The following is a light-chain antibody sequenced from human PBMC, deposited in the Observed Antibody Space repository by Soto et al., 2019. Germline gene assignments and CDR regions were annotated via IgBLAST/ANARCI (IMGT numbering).Light chain of an antibody. Sequence: SYELTQPPSVSVSPGQTASIPCSGDKLGDRFACWYQKKPGQSPVMVIYHDSRRPSGIPERFSGSNSGNTATLTISGTQAMDEADYYCQAWDSSTGVVFGGGTKLTVL. V-gene: IGLV3-1*01. CDR1: KLGDRF. CDR3: QAWDSSTGVV. CDR2: HDS. J-gene: IGLJ2*01.